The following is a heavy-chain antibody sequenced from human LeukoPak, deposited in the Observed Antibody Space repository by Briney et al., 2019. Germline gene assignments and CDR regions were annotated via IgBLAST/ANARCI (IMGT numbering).Heavy chain of an antibody. D-gene: IGHD2-15*01. Sequence: GESLQISCQASGYTFSDLWIGWVRQMPGKGLEWMGIIYPADSDIRYSPSFQGQVTISADKSISTAYLQWSSLKASDTAMYYCARQEYCSGGSCYTWFDPWGQGTLVTVSS. CDR3: ARQEYCSGGSCYTWFDP. V-gene: IGHV5-51*01. J-gene: IGHJ5*02. CDR1: GYTFSDLW. CDR2: IYPADSDI.